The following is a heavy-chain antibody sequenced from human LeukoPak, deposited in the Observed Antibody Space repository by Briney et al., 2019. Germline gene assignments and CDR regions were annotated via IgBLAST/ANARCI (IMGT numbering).Heavy chain of an antibody. CDR2: IYGGGST. CDR3: ASWPVGWYGEDS. Sequence: GGSGRLSCAATGLSVSSNFMSCVRQAPGKGLEWVSVIYGGGSTYYADSVKGRFTISRDTPKNTLYLQMNSLRVEDTAVYYCASWPVGWYGEDSWGQGTLVTVSS. V-gene: IGHV3-53*01. D-gene: IGHD6-19*01. J-gene: IGHJ4*02. CDR1: GLSVSSNF.